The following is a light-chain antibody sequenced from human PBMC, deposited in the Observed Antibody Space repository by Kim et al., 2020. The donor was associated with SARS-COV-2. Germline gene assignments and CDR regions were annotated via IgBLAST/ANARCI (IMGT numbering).Light chain of an antibody. J-gene: IGKJ1*01. CDR3: HQYNDWLWT. V-gene: IGKV3-15*01. Sequence: VSPGERATLSCRASESVTPEMAWYQQKPGQAPRLLIYAVSTRATGIPARFSGSGSGTHFTLTISNLQSEDFATYYCHQYNDWLWTFGRGTKVDIK. CDR2: AVS. CDR1: ESVTPE.